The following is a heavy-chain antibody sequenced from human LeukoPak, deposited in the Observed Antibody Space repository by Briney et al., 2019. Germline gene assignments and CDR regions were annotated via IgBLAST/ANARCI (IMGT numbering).Heavy chain of an antibody. CDR3: ARDQLLSYYFDY. Sequence: SQTLSLTCTVSGGSISSGDYYWSWIRQPPGKGLEWIGYIYYSGSTYYNPSLKSRVTISVDTSKNQFSLKLSSVTAADTAVYYCARDQLLSYYFDYWGQGTLVTVSS. J-gene: IGHJ4*02. D-gene: IGHD2-2*01. CDR1: GGSISSGDYY. V-gene: IGHV4-30-4*08. CDR2: IYYSGST.